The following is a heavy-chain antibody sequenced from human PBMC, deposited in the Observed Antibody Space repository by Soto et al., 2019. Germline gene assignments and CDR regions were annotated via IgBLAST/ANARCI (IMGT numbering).Heavy chain of an antibody. CDR2: ISYDGSNK. CDR1: GFTFSSYA. Sequence: LRLSCAASGFTFSSYAMHWVRQAPGKGLEWVAVISYDGSNKYYADSVKGRFTISRDNSKNTLYLQMNSLRAEDTAVYYCARTNGWADYWGQGTLVTVSS. D-gene: IGHD6-19*01. J-gene: IGHJ4*02. V-gene: IGHV3-30-3*01. CDR3: ARTNGWADY.